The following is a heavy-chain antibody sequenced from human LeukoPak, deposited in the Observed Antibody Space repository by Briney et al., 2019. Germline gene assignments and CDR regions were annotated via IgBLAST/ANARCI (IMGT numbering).Heavy chain of an antibody. CDR1: GGSFSGYY. D-gene: IGHD5-18*01. CDR3: ARGRPSSYGTYYFDY. V-gene: IGHV4-34*01. Sequence: SETLSLTCAVYGGSFSGYYWSWIRQPPGKGLEWIGEINHSGSTNYNPSLKSRVTISVDTSKNQFSLKLSSVTAADTAVYYCARGRPSSYGTYYFDYWGQGTPVTVSS. CDR2: INHSGST. J-gene: IGHJ4*02.